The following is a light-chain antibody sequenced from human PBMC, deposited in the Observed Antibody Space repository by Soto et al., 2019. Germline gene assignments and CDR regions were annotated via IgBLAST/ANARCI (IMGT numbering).Light chain of an antibody. CDR3: QQYNTWPRT. CDR2: TTS. V-gene: IGKV3-15*01. CDR1: QTVGRN. Sequence: EIVLTQSPATLSVSPGERITISCRASQTVGRNLAWYQQTPGQAPRLLIYTTSSRAAGVPARFSGSGSGTEFTLTIDSLQSEDFVLYYWQQYNTWPRTFGQGTRVEIK. J-gene: IGKJ1*01.